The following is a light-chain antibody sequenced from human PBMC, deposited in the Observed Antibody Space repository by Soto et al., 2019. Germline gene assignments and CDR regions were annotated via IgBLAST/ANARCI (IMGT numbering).Light chain of an antibody. V-gene: IGKV4-1*01. CDR3: QQYYTTPPA. CDR1: RNVLYRSNNKNY. J-gene: IGKJ2*01. CDR2: WAS. Sequence: DIVMTQSPDSLAVSLGERATINCKSSRNVLYRSNNKNYLAWYQQKPGQPPKLLIYWASTRESGVPDRFTGSGSGTDVTLTIDSLQADDVAVYYCQQYYTTPPAFGQGTKLEIK.